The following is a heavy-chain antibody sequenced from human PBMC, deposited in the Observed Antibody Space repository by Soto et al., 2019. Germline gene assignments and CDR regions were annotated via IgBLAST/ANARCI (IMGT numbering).Heavy chain of an antibody. CDR2: IYYGGST. Sequence: SETLSLTCTVSGGSISSYYWSWIRQPPGKGLEWIGYIYYGGSTNYNPSLKSRVTISVDTSKNQFSLKLSSVTAADTAVYYCARVKRFCSSTSSPNRGRAVWGQGTTVTVPS. V-gene: IGHV4-59*01. D-gene: IGHD2-2*01. CDR1: GGSISSYY. J-gene: IGHJ6*02. CDR3: ARVKRFCSSTSSPNRGRAV.